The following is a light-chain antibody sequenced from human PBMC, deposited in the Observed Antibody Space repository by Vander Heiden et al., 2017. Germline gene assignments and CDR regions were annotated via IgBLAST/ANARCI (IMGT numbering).Light chain of an antibody. Sequence: QSVLTQPPSVSGAPGQRGTISCTGSSSNIGAGYDVHWYQQFPGTAPKLLIYDNNNRPSGVPDRFSGSKSGTSASLAITGLQAEDEADYHCQSYDSSLSGVVFGGGTKLTVL. CDR1: SSNIGAGYD. CDR2: DNN. CDR3: QSYDSSLSGVV. J-gene: IGLJ2*01. V-gene: IGLV1-40*01.